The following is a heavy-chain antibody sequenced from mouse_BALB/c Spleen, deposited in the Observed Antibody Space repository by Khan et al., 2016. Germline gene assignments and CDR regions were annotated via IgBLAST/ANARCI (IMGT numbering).Heavy chain of an antibody. CDR2: IHYSGST. CDR3: VRYGYYAMDY. D-gene: IGHD1-1*02. CDR1: DYSITSGYS. V-gene: IGHV3-1*02. J-gene: IGHJ4*01. Sequence: EVQLQESGPDLVTPSQSLSLTCTVTDYSITSGYSWHWIRQSPGNKLEWMGYIHYSGSTNYNPSLKSRISITRDTSKNQFYLQLNSVTTEDTATYYCVRYGYYAMDYWGQGTSVTVSS.